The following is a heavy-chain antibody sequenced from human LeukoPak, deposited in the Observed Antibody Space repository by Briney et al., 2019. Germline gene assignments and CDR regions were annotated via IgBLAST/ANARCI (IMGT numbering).Heavy chain of an antibody. Sequence: GGSLRLSCAASGFTFSSYEMNWIRQAPGKGLEWVSYISSSGSTIYYADSVKGRFTISRDNAKNSLYLQMNSLRAEDTAVYYCARVFRGDQLTMGYYYYYMDVWGKGTTVTVSS. CDR1: GFTFSSYE. CDR3: ARVFRGDQLTMGYYYYYMDV. V-gene: IGHV3-48*03. CDR2: ISSSGSTI. D-gene: IGHD4/OR15-4a*01. J-gene: IGHJ6*03.